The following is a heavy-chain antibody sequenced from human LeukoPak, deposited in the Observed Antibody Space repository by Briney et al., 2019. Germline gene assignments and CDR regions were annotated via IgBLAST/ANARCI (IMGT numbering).Heavy chain of an antibody. CDR1: GFTVSSNY. CDR3: ARDSSGDALDI. V-gene: IGHV3-53*01. CDR2: IYSGGST. Sequence: GGSLRLSCAASGFTVSSNYMSWLRQAPGKGLEWVSVIYSGGSTYYADSVKGRFTISRDNSKNTLYLQMNSLRAEDTAVYYCARDSSGDALDIWGQGTVVTVSS. J-gene: IGHJ3*02.